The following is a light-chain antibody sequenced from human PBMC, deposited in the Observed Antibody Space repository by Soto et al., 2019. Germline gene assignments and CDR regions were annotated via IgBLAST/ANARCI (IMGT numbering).Light chain of an antibody. V-gene: IGKV1-9*01. CDR3: QQLNSYPLT. CDR1: QGISSY. J-gene: IGKJ4*01. CDR2: DAS. Sequence: IQLTQSPSSLPASVGDRVTITCRASQGISSYLAWYQQKPEKAPKLLIYDASTLQSGVPSRFSGSGSGTDFTLTISSLQPEDFATYYCQQLNSYPLTFGGGTKVEIK.